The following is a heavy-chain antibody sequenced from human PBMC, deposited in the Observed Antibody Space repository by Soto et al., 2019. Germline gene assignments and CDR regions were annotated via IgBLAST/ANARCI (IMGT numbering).Heavy chain of an antibody. CDR2: IIPIFGTA. CDR3: ARNIYCTNGGCDTGAYYYYNGMDA. J-gene: IGHJ6*02. CDR1: GGTFSSYA. V-gene: IGHV1-69*01. D-gene: IGHD2-8*01. Sequence: QVQLVQSGDEVKKHGSSVKVSCKASGGTFSSYAISWVRQAPGQGLEWMGGIIPIFGTANYAQKFQGRVTMTADESTSTANMELSSRRAEDTAVYYCARNIYCTNGGCDTGAYYYYNGMDAWGQGTKVTVSS.